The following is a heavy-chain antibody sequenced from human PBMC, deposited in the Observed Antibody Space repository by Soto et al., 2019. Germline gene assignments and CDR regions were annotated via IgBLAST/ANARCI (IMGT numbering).Heavy chain of an antibody. CDR1: GFTFNTYW. Sequence: EVQLVESGGGLVQPGVSLRLSCAASGFTFNTYWMHWVRQAPGKGLVWVSRINNDASSTSYADSVKGRLTVSRDNAKNTLYLHLYNLRAEDTAVYYCASGGVAGAGTYYNDFWGRGTLVTVSS. J-gene: IGHJ4*02. CDR2: INNDASST. D-gene: IGHD3-10*01. CDR3: ASGGVAGAGTYYNDF. V-gene: IGHV3-74*01.